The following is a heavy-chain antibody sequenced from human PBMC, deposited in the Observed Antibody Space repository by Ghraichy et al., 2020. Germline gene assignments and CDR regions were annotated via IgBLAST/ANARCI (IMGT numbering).Heavy chain of an antibody. J-gene: IGHJ4*02. CDR3: ARHRYYFDSSGYYRPPDQYYFDN. D-gene: IGHD3-22*01. CDR2: IYYSGAS. CDR1: GGSLTPFY. Sequence: SETLSLTCTVSGGSLTPFYWSWIRQPPGKGLEWIGYIYYSGASFENPSLQSRVAVSADTSKNQLFLKLRSVTASDTAVYYCARHRYYFDSSGYYRPPDQYYFDNWGQGTLVTVSS. V-gene: IGHV4-59*08.